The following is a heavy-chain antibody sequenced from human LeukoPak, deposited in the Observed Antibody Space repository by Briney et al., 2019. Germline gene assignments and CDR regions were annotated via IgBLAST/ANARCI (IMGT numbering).Heavy chain of an antibody. Sequence: SETLSLTCTVSGGSISSSSYYWGWMRQPPGKGLEWIGSIYYSGSTYYNPSLKSRVTISVDTSKNQFSLKLSSVTAADTAVYYCAREKNQWLVRGGFDYWGQGTLVTVSS. J-gene: IGHJ4*02. D-gene: IGHD6-19*01. CDR2: IYYSGST. CDR3: AREKNQWLVRGGFDY. V-gene: IGHV4-39*07. CDR1: GGSISSSSYY.